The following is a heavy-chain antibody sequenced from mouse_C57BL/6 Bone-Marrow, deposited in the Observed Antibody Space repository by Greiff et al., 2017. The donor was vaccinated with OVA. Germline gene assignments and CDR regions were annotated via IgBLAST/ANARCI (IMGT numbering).Heavy chain of an antibody. CDR2: IYPGSGST. V-gene: IGHV1-55*01. J-gene: IGHJ4*01. CDR3: ARPRSSYAMDY. D-gene: IGHD1-1*01. Sequence: QVQLQQSGAELVKPGASVKMSCKASGYTFTSYWITWVKQRPGQGLEWIGDIYPGSGSTNYNEKFKSKATLTVDTSSSTAYMQLSSLTSEDSAVYYCARPRSSYAMDYWGQGTSVTVSS. CDR1: GYTFTSYW.